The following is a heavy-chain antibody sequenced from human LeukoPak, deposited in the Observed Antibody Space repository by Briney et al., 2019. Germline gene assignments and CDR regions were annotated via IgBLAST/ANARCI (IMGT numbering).Heavy chain of an antibody. J-gene: IGHJ4*02. CDR2: ITGSGGDT. CDR1: GFTFSNYA. D-gene: IGHD7-27*01. V-gene: IGHV3-23*01. CDR3: AKGRLGIMYYFDY. Sequence: PGGSLRLSCAASGFTFSNYAMSWVRQAPGKGLEWVSTITGSGGDTYYADSVKGRFTISRDNSRSTVYLQANSLRAEDAAMYYCAKGRLGIMYYFDYWGQGTLVTVSS.